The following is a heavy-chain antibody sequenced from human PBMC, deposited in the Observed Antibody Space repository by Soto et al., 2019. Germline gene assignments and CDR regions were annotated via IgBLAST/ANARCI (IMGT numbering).Heavy chain of an antibody. D-gene: IGHD3-9*01. Sequence: ASVKVSCAASGYTFTGYYIRWVRQAPGQGLGGMGWSNPNSGGTNYAQKFQGWVTMARDTSISTAYMELSRLRSDDTAVYYCARDGGYYDILTGYSLGRYYYYGMDVWGQGTTVTVSS. V-gene: IGHV1-2*04. CDR3: ARDGGYYDILTGYSLGRYYYYGMDV. CDR2: SNPNSGGT. CDR1: GYTFTGYY. J-gene: IGHJ6*02.